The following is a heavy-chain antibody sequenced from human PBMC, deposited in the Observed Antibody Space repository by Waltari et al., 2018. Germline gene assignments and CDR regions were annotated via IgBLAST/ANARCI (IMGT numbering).Heavy chain of an antibody. V-gene: IGHV3-43*01. J-gene: IGHJ4*02. Sequence: EVQLVESGGVVVQPGGSLRLSCAASGFTFDDYTMHWVRQAPGKGLEWVSLISWDGGSTYYADSVKGRFTISRDNSKNSLYLQMNSLRTEDTALYYCAKDISEGYSSGWYYFDYWGQGTLVTVSS. D-gene: IGHD6-19*01. CDR1: GFTFDDYT. CDR3: AKDISEGYSSGWYYFDY. CDR2: ISWDGGST.